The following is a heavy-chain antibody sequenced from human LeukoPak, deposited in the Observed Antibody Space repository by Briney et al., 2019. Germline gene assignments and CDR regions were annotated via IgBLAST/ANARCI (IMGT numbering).Heavy chain of an antibody. V-gene: IGHV3-21*01. D-gene: IGHD3-22*01. CDR3: AREGYYYDSSGYSGY. Sequence: GGSLRLSCAASGFTFSSYSMNWVRQAPGKGLEWVSSISSSSSYIYYADSVKGRFTISRDNAKNSLYLQMNSLRAEDTAVYYCAREGYYYDSSGYSGYWGQGTLVTVSS. CDR1: GFTFSSYS. J-gene: IGHJ4*02. CDR2: ISSSSSYI.